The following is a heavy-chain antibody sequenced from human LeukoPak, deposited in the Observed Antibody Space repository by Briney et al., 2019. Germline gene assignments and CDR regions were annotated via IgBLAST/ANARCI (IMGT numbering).Heavy chain of an antibody. J-gene: IGHJ4*02. CDR2: INHSGST. CDR3: ARERPSYYDILTGYYPRSLPYYFDY. D-gene: IGHD3-9*01. CDR1: GGSISSYY. V-gene: IGHV4-34*01. Sequence: KTSETLSLTCTVSGGSISSYYWSWIRQPPGKGLEWIGEINHSGSTNYNPFLKSRVTISVDTSKNQFSLKLSSVTAADTAVYYCARERPSYYDILTGYYPRSLPYYFDYWGQGTLVTVSS.